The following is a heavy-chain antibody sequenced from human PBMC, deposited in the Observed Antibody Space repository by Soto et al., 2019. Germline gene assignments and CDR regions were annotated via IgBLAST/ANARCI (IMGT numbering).Heavy chain of an antibody. V-gene: IGHV1-2*02. J-gene: IGHJ4*02. CDR2: IGPESGAT. CDR3: GRGRSGQIVVFY. CDR1: GYTFTGHY. Sequence: ASVKVSCKASGYTFTGHYIHWVRQAPEQGPEWMGEIGPESGATRYAQRFQGRVTMTRDMSITTVYMELNNLSPDDTAVYYCGRGRSGQIVVFYWGQGTPVTVS. D-gene: IGHD2-15*01.